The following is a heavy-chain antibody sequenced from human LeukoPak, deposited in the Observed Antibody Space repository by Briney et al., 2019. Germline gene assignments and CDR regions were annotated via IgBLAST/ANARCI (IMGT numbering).Heavy chain of an antibody. J-gene: IGHJ4*02. V-gene: IGHV1-46*01. D-gene: IGHD3-3*01. CDR1: GYTFTSYY. Sequence: ASVKVSCKASGYTFTSYYMHWVRQAPGQGLEWMGIINPSGGSTSYAQKFQGRVTMTRDTSTSTVYMELSSLRSEDTAVYYCARSSTLRFLEWLPQYYFDYWAREPWSPSPQ. CDR2: INPSGGST. CDR3: ARSSTLRFLEWLPQYYFDY.